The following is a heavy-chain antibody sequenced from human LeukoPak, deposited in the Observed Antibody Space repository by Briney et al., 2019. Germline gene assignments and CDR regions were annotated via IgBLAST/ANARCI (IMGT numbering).Heavy chain of an antibody. CDR3: ATLVYSGSRYHFDT. J-gene: IGHJ4*02. CDR2: FLYSGTT. Sequence: SETLSLTCSVSNGAVKNYYWTWIRQPPGQGLEWIGDFLYSGTTTYRASLDSRLIISVDNSKNTVSLRLFSVTAADTAVYYCATLVYSGSRYHFDTWGQGTLVTVSS. D-gene: IGHD1-26*01. V-gene: IGHV4-59*02. CDR1: NGAVKNYY.